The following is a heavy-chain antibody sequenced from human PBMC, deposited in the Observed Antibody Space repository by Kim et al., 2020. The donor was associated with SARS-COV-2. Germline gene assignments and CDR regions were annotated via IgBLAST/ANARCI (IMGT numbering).Heavy chain of an antibody. D-gene: IGHD3-22*01. Sequence: ADSVKGRFTLSRDNAKNSLYLQMNSLRAEDTALYYCAKDYGYDSSGYVGCWGQGILVTVSS. J-gene: IGHJ4*02. V-gene: IGHV3-9*01. CDR3: AKDYGYDSSGYVGC.